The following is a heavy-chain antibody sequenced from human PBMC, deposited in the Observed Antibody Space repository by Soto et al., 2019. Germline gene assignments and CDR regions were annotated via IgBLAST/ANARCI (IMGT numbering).Heavy chain of an antibody. Sequence: PSETLCLTCIFSGGSVSSGSDYWSWIRQPPGKGLEWIGFIYYIGTANYNPSLKSRVSMSLDTSKNQFSLKMTSVTAADTAVYYRARGDRSGGHAEIDYWGQGALVTVSS. CDR3: ARGDRSGGHAEIDY. D-gene: IGHD2-21*02. CDR1: GGSVSSGSDY. V-gene: IGHV4-61*01. CDR2: IYYIGTA. J-gene: IGHJ4*02.